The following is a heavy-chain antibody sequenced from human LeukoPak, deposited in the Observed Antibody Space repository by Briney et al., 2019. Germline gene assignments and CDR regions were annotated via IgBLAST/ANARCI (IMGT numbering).Heavy chain of an antibody. V-gene: IGHV4-34*01. Sequence: SETLSLTCAVYGGSFSGYYWSWIRQPPGKGLEWIGEINHSGSTNYNPSLKSRVTISVDTSKNQFSLKLSSVTAADTAVYYCARVVTYYDFWSGYSKGTNWFDPWGQGTLVTVSS. D-gene: IGHD3-3*01. CDR2: INHSGST. CDR1: GGSFSGYY. J-gene: IGHJ5*02. CDR3: ARVVTYYDFWSGYSKGTNWFDP.